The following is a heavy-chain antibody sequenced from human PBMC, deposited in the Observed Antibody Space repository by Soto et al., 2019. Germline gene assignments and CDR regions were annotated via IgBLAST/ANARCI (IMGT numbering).Heavy chain of an antibody. V-gene: IGHV1-2*04. Sequence: QVQLVQSGAEVKKPGASVKVSCKASGYTFTGYYMHWVRQAPGQGLEWMGWINPNSGGTNYAQKFQGWVTMTRDTSISTAYMELSRLRSDDTAVYYCARGPFRLGSSSRFDPWGQGTLVTVSS. CDR3: ARGPFRLGSSSRFDP. CDR1: GYTFTGYY. D-gene: IGHD2-2*03. CDR2: INPNSGGT. J-gene: IGHJ5*02.